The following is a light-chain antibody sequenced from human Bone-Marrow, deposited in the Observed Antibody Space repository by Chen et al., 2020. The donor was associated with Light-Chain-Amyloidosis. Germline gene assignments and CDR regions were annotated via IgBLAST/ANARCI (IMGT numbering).Light chain of an antibody. CDR3: QQFNDYPAT. V-gene: IGKV1D-13*01. Sequence: IHLTQSPSSLSASVGDRVTMSCRARQDIGRGLAWYQQKPGKPPKLLIFDASTLKTGVPSRFTGSASGTDFTLTIAGLQPEDFATYYCQQFNDYPATVGPGTKV. CDR2: DAS. CDR1: QDIGRG. J-gene: IGKJ3*01.